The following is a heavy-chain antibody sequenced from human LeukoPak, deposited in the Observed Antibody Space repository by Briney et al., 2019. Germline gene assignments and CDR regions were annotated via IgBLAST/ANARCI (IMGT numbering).Heavy chain of an antibody. CDR3: ARDRRYCGGDCYWYFDL. CDR2: IYYSGST. J-gene: IGHJ2*01. Sequence: SETLSLTCTVSGGSISSYYWSWIRQPPGKGLEWIGYIYYSGSTNYNPSLKSRVTISVDTPKNQFSLKLSSVTAADTAVYYCARDRRYCGGDCYWYFDLWGRGTLVTVSS. V-gene: IGHV4-59*01. CDR1: GGSISSYY. D-gene: IGHD2-21*01.